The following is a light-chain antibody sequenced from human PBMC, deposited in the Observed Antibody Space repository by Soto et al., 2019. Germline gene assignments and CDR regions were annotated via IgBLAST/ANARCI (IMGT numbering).Light chain of an antibody. CDR2: DVS. J-gene: IGLJ1*01. CDR3: ASYTTSSTYV. V-gene: IGLV2-14*01. CDR1: SSDVGGYSY. Sequence: QSALTQPASVSGSPGQSIAISCTGTSSDVGGYSYVSWYQQQPGKAPKLVISDVSNRPSGVSDRFSGSKSGNTASLTSSGPQTEDEADYYCASYTTSSTYVFGTGTKVTVL.